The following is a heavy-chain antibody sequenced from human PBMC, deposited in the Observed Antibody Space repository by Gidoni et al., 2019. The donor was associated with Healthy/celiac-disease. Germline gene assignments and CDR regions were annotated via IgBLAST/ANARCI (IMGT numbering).Heavy chain of an antibody. Sequence: QLQLQESGPGLVKPSETLSLTCTVSGGSISSSSYYWGWIRQPPGKGLEWIGSIYYSGSTYYNPSLKSRVTISVDTSKNQFSLKLSSVTAADTAVYYCASLPYCGGDCYFDYWGQGTLVTVSS. D-gene: IGHD2-21*01. CDR3: ASLPYCGGDCYFDY. J-gene: IGHJ4*02. CDR1: GGSISSSSYY. V-gene: IGHV4-39*01. CDR2: IYYSGST.